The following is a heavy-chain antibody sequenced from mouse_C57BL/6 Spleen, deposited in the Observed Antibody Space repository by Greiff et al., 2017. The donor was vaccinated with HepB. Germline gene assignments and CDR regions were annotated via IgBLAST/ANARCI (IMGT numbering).Heavy chain of an antibody. CDR1: GYTFTSYW. Sequence: QVQLQQPGAELVRPGSSVKLSCKASGYTFTSYWMHWVKQRPGQGLEWIGYINPSSGYTKYNQKFKDKATLTADKSSSTAYMQLSSLTYEDSAVYYCARSGYGSSSYAMDYWGQGTSVTVSS. J-gene: IGHJ4*01. D-gene: IGHD1-1*01. V-gene: IGHV1-7*01. CDR2: INPSSGYT. CDR3: ARSGYGSSSYAMDY.